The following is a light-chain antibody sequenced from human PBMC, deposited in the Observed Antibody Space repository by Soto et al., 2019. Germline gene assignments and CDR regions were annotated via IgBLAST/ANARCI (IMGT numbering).Light chain of an antibody. CDR3: HQYGSSPWT. CDR2: GAS. CDR1: QSVSSTY. Sequence: EIVLTQSPGTLSLSPGERATLSCRASQSVSSTYLAWYEQKPGQAPRLLIYGASSRATGIPDRFSGSGSGTDFTLTISRVEPEDFAVFYCHQYGSSPWTCGQGTKVEIK. J-gene: IGKJ1*01. V-gene: IGKV3-20*01.